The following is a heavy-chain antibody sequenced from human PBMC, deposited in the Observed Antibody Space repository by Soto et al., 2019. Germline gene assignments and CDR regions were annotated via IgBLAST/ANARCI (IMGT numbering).Heavy chain of an antibody. D-gene: IGHD3-10*01. J-gene: IGHJ4*02. Sequence: GGSLRLSCAASGFTFSSYSMNWVRQAPGKGLEWVSSISSSSSYIYYADSVKGRFTISRDNAKNSLYLQMNSLRAEDTAVYYCARDHYGSGSFGPYYFDYWGQGTLVTVS. CDR3: ARDHYGSGSFGPYYFDY. V-gene: IGHV3-21*01. CDR1: GFTFSSYS. CDR2: ISSSSSYI.